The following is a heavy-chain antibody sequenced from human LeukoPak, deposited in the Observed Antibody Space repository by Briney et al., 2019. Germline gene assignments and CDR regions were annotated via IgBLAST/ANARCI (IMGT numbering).Heavy chain of an antibody. V-gene: IGHV4-59*12. CDR1: GGSISGFY. Sequence: SETLSLTCTVSGGSISGFYWSWIRQPPGKGLEWIGYIYYSGSTSYNPSLKSRVTISVDTSKNQFSLKLSSVTAADTAVYYCARDFSDYVSSNYYYYYMDVWGKGTTVTVSS. J-gene: IGHJ6*03. D-gene: IGHD4-17*01. CDR2: IYYSGST. CDR3: ARDFSDYVSSNYYYYYMDV.